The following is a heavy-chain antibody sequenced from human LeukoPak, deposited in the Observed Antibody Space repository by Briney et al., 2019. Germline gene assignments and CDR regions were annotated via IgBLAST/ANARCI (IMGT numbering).Heavy chain of an antibody. CDR1: GYIFTDYG. J-gene: IGHJ5*02. D-gene: IGHD2-2*02. CDR2: ISVYNGNI. CDR3: VRDAEGAAISVNYWFDP. V-gene: IGHV1-18*01. Sequence: ASVKVSCKASGYIFTDYGISWVRQAPGQGLEWMGWISVYNGNINYAQKFQGRVTMTRDTSISTAYMELRGLRSEDTAVYYCVRDAEGAAISVNYWFDPWGQGTLVTVSS.